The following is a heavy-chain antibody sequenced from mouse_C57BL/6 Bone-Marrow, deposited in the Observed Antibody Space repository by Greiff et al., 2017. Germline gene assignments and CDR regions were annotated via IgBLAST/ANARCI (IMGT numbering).Heavy chain of an antibody. J-gene: IGHJ4*01. V-gene: IGHV1-76*01. CDR3: ARGGYYYGSSFHYYAMDY. CDR1: GYTFTDYY. CDR2: IYPGSGNT. D-gene: IGHD1-1*01. Sequence: QVQLQQSGAELVRPGASVKLSCKASGYTFTDYYINWVKQRPGQGLEWIARIYPGSGNTYYNEKFKGKATLTAEKSSSTASMQLSSLTSEDSAVYFCARGGYYYGSSFHYYAMDYWGQGTSVTVSS.